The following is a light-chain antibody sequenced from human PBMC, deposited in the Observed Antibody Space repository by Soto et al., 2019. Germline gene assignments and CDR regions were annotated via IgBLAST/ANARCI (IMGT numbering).Light chain of an antibody. Sequence: DIQMTQSPSSLSASVGDRVTITCQASHDITSFLNWYQHKPGRAPKLLIYDASILEAGVPTRFSGSGSGTHSTFTISSLQPEDVATYYCQHCDYLPIFGPGTTVDFK. J-gene: IGKJ3*01. CDR2: DAS. CDR3: QHCDYLPI. CDR1: HDITSF. V-gene: IGKV1-33*01.